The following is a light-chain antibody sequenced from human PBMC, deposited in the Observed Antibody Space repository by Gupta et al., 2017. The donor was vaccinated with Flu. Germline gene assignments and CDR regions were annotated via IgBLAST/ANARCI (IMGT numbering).Light chain of an antibody. V-gene: IGLV2-14*01. CDR1: SSDVGGYNY. Sequence: QSALTQPASVSGSPGQSITISCTGTSSDVGGYNYVSWYQHHPGKAPKLLIYEVRYRPSGVSNRFSGSKSDNTASPAISGLQAEDEADYYCSSYTSSSIVVFGGGTKLTVL. CDR2: EVR. J-gene: IGLJ2*01. CDR3: SSYTSSSIVV.